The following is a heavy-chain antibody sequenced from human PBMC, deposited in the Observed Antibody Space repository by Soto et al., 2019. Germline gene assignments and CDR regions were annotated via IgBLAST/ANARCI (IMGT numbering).Heavy chain of an antibody. Sequence: GGSLRLSCAASGLTFSDYYMDWVRQAPGKGLEWVGRSRNRAKSYTTDYAASVKGRFTISRDDSKNSLYLQMNSLNTEDTAVYYCVSPARGDSEHDHWGQGTLVTVSS. V-gene: IGHV3-72*01. CDR3: VSPARGDSEHDH. D-gene: IGHD2-21*01. J-gene: IGHJ4*02. CDR1: GLTFSDYY. CDR2: SRNRAKSYTT.